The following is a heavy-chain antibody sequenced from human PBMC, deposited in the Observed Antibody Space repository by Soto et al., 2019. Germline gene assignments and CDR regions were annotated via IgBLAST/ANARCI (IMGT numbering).Heavy chain of an antibody. CDR1: GDSITTGIYS. CDR2: IHGSGYT. CDR3: ARGGALRTNAHLPLDP. D-gene: IGHD1-1*01. V-gene: IGHV4-30-2*01. J-gene: IGHJ5*02. Sequence: QLQLQESGSGLVKPSQTLSLTCTVSGDSITTGIYSWSWIRQAPVKGLEWIGNIHGSGYTSFKTSLKGRFSISVAPSKNHFSLNVMSVTAADTAVYYCARGGALRTNAHLPLDPWGQGRLVTVSS.